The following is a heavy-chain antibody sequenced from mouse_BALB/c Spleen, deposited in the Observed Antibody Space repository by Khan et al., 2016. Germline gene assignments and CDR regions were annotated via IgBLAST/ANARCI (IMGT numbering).Heavy chain of an antibody. CDR3: ARDDYGFAY. CDR2: IGYSGST. J-gene: IGHJ3*01. Sequence: EVQLQESGPGLVKPSQSLSLTCTVTGYSITSDYAWNWIRQFPGNKLEWMANIGYSGSTSYNPSLKSRISITRDTSKNQFFLQLNSVTTEDTATYYCARDDYGFAYWGQGTLVTVSA. D-gene: IGHD2-4*01. CDR1: GYSITSDYA. V-gene: IGHV3-2*02.